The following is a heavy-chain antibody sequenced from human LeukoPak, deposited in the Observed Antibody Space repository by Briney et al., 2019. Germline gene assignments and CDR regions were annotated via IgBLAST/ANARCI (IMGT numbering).Heavy chain of an antibody. CDR2: IASAGDI. CDR1: GFTFSTYD. D-gene: IGHD2-15*01. J-gene: IGHJ3*02. V-gene: IGHV3-13*01. Sequence: SGGSLRLSCAASGFTFSTYDMHWVRQATGKGLEWVSAIASAGDIYYSDSVRGRFTISRENAKNSLYLQVNSLRVGATAVYYCTRGGRDGFDIWGQGTMVTVSS. CDR3: TRGGRDGFDI.